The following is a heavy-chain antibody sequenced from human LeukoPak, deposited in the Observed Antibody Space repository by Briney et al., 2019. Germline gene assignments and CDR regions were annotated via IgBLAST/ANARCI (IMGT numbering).Heavy chain of an antibody. V-gene: IGHV4-59*01. CDR3: ARGVSGSYPDDFDY. D-gene: IGHD3-10*01. Sequence: SETLSLTCTVSGGSISSYYWSWIRQPPGKGLEWIGYIYYSGGTDYNPSLKSRVTISVDTSKNQFSLKLSSVTAADTAVYYCARGVSGSYPDDFDYWGQGTLVTVSS. CDR2: IYYSGGT. J-gene: IGHJ4*02. CDR1: GGSISSYY.